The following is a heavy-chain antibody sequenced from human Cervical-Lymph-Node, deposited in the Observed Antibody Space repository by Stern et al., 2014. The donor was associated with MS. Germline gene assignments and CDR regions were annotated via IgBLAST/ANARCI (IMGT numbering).Heavy chain of an antibody. V-gene: IGHV1-45*02. J-gene: IGHJ6*02. CDR2: ITPYNGNT. Sequence: QLVQSGGEVKKTGSSVKVSCKASGWTLTYRYLHWVRQAPGQALEWMGWITPYNGNTNYAQKFQGRLTISRDTSMRTSYMELTSLRSDDTAIYFCARSALYDDSGAYHMDVWGQGTTVTVSS. CDR3: ARSALYDDSGAYHMDV. D-gene: IGHD4-17*01. CDR1: GWTLTYRY.